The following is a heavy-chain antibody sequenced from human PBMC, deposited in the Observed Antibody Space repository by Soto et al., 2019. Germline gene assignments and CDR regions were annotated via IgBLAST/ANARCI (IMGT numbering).Heavy chain of an antibody. J-gene: IGHJ6*02. CDR2: ISAYNGNT. CDR1: GYTFTSYG. Sequence: RASVKVSCKASGYTFTSYGISWVRQAPGQGLEWMGWISAYNGNTNYAQKLQGRVTMTTDTSTSTAYMELRSLRSDDTAVYYCARGEQWLVEYYGMDVWGQGTTVTVSS. CDR3: ARGEQWLVEYYGMDV. V-gene: IGHV1-18*01. D-gene: IGHD6-19*01.